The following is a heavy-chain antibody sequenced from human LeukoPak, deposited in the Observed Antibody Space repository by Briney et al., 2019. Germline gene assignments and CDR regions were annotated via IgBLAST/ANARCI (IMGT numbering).Heavy chain of an antibody. V-gene: IGHV1-69*01. CDR2: IIPIFGTA. Sequence: SVKVSCKASGGTFSSYAISWVRQATGQGLEWMGGIIPIFGTANYAQKFQGRVTITADESTSTAHMELSSLRSEDTAVYYCARDRRYYYDSSGPPSFDYWGQGTLVTVSS. CDR3: ARDRRYYYDSSGPPSFDY. D-gene: IGHD3-22*01. J-gene: IGHJ4*02. CDR1: GGTFSSYA.